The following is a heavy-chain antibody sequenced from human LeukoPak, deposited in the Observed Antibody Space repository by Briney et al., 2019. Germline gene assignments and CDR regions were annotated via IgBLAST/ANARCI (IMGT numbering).Heavy chain of an antibody. CDR2: IRYDGSNK. CDR3: AKGSKAVLFTRDHYMDV. V-gene: IGHV3-30*02. D-gene: IGHD6-19*01. Sequence: GGSLRLSCAASGFTFSTYGMHWVRQAPGKGLEWVAFIRYDGSNKYYADSVRGRFTISRDNSKNTLYLQMNSLRAEDTAVYFCAKGSKAVLFTRDHYMDVWGKGTTVTISS. J-gene: IGHJ6*03. CDR1: GFTFSTYG.